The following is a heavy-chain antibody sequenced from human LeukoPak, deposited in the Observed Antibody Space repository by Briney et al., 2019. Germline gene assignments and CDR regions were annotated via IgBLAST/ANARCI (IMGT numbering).Heavy chain of an antibody. D-gene: IGHD5-18*01. CDR3: AREGYVDTATGGAY. V-gene: IGHV1-18*01. J-gene: IGHJ4*02. CDR1: GYTFTSYG. Sequence: GASVKVSCKASGYTFTSYGISWVRQAPGQGLEWMGWISAYSGNTNYAQKLQGRVTMTTDTSTSTAYMELRSLRSEDTAVYYCAREGYVDTATGGAYWGQGTLVTVSS. CDR2: ISAYSGNT.